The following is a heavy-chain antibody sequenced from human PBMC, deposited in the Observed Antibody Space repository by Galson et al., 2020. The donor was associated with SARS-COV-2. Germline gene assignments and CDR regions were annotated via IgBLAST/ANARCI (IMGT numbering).Heavy chain of an antibody. Sequence: QLGESLKISCAASGFTFSSYAMHWVRQAPGKGLEWVAVISYDGSNKYYADSVKGRFTISRDNSKNTLYLQMNSLRAEDTAVYYCARAKGGGYNQGLDYWGQGTLVTVSS. V-gene: IGHV3-30*04. CDR2: ISYDGSNK. CDR1: GFTFSSYA. J-gene: IGHJ4*02. D-gene: IGHD5-12*01. CDR3: ARAKGGGYNQGLDY.